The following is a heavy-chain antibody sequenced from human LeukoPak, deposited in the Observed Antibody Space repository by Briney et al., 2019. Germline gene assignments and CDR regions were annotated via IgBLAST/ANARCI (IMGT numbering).Heavy chain of an antibody. J-gene: IGHJ6*03. CDR3: ARAYYYDSGSTYYYYYYYMDV. D-gene: IGHD3-10*01. CDR2: IYYSGST. Sequence: SETLSLTCTVSGGSISSYYWSWIRRPPGKGLEWNGYIYYSGSTNYNPSLKSRVTISVDTSKNQFSLKLSSVTAADTAVYYCARAYYYDSGSTYYYYYYYMDVWGKGTTVTVSS. V-gene: IGHV4-59*01. CDR1: GGSISSYY.